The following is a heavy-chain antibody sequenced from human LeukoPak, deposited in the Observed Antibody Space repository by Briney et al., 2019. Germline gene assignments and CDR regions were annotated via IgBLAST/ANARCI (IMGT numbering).Heavy chain of an antibody. J-gene: IGHJ4*02. CDR3: ASSSWYERYYFDY. Sequence: GGSLRLSCAASGFTFSSYGMHWVRQAPGKGLEWVAVISYDGSNKYYADSVKGRFTISRDNSKNTLYLRMNSLRAEDTAVYYCASSSWYERYYFDYWGQGTLVTVSS. CDR1: GFTFSSYG. V-gene: IGHV3-30*03. CDR2: ISYDGSNK. D-gene: IGHD6-13*01.